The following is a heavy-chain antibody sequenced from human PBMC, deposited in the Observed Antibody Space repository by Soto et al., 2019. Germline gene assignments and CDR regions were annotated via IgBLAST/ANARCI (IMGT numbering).Heavy chain of an antibody. Sequence: QVQLLESGGGVVQPGRSLRLSCAASGFTFTDSGMHWVRQTPGKGLEWVAFVSYDGSATSYADSVKGRFTSSRDISTNTLFLQMSRRRPEDTAVYYCAKDRDGDSGWPDNFDYWGQGTLVTVSS. V-gene: IGHV3-30*18. D-gene: IGHD6-19*01. J-gene: IGHJ4*02. CDR3: AKDRDGDSGWPDNFDY. CDR1: GFTFTDSG. CDR2: VSYDGSAT.